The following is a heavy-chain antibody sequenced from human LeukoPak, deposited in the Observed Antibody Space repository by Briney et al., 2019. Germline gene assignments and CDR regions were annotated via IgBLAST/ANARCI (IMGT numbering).Heavy chain of an antibody. Sequence: GESLKISCTSSGYSSTNYWIGWARQMPRRGLEWMGIIDPDDSDTRYSPSFQGQVTISADKSITTAYLQWSSLSASDTAMYYCARHYGRYCSSSACPFDLWGQGTLVTVSS. J-gene: IGHJ4*02. CDR3: ARHYGRYCSSSACPFDL. V-gene: IGHV5-51*01. D-gene: IGHD2-15*01. CDR1: GYSSTNYW. CDR2: IDPDDSDT.